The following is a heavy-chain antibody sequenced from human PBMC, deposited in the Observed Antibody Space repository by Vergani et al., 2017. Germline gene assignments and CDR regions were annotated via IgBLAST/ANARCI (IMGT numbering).Heavy chain of an antibody. V-gene: IGHV4-39*07. CDR3: ARLNYEQYDYGDYVGRSWFDP. Sequence: QLQLQESGPGLVKPSETLSLTCTVSGGSISSSSYYWGWIRQPPGKGLEWIGSIYYSGSTYYNPSLKSRVPISVDTSKNQFSLKLSSVTAADTAVYYCARLNYEQYDYGDYVGRSWFDPWGQGTLVTVSS. J-gene: IGHJ5*02. CDR2: IYYSGST. CDR1: GGSISSSSYY. D-gene: IGHD4-17*01.